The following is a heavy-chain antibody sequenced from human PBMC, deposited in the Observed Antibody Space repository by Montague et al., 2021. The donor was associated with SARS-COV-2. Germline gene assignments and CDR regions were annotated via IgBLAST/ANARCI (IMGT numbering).Heavy chain of an antibody. CDR2: IYYSGST. CDR3: ARVHFVSSGWYPDAFDI. J-gene: IGHJ3*02. D-gene: IGHD6-19*01. V-gene: IGHV4-31*03. CDR1: GXSINSGGYY. Sequence: TLSLTCTVSGXSINSGGYYWSWIRQHPGKGLEWIGYIYYSGSTYYNPSLKSRLTISVDTSKNQFSLKLSSVTAADTAVYYCARVHFVSSGWYPDAFDIWGQGKMVTVSS.